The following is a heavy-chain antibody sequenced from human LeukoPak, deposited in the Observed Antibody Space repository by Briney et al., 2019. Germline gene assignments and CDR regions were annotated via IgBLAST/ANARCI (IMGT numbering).Heavy chain of an antibody. J-gene: IGHJ4*02. V-gene: IGHV3-21*01. CDR3: ASIRYSGSFDFDY. CDR1: GFTFSSYS. CDR2: ISNSGSDI. Sequence: GGSLRLSCAASGFTFSSYSMNWVRQAPGKGLEWVSSISNSGSDIYYADSVKGRFTISRDNAKNSLYMQMNSLRAEDTAVYYCASIRYSGSFDFDYWGQGSLVTVSS. D-gene: IGHD1-26*01.